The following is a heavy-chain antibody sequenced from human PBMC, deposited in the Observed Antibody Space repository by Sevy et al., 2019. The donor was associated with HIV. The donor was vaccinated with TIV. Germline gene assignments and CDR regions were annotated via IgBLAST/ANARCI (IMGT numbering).Heavy chain of an antibody. CDR3: ARDAGYSTGWYAGY. Sequence: GGSLRLSCAASGFSISPYAFHWVRQAPGMGLEWVALMSYDGSTRYYADSAKGRFAISKDNSKNTLYLQMNSLRIEDTAIYYCARDAGYSTGWYAGYWGQRTLVTVSS. J-gene: IGHJ4*02. CDR1: GFSISPYA. V-gene: IGHV3-30*09. CDR2: MSYDGSTR. D-gene: IGHD6-19*01.